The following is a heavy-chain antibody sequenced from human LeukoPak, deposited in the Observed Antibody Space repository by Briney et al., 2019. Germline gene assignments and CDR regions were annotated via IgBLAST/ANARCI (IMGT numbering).Heavy chain of an antibody. J-gene: IGHJ5*02. CDR3: ARRVRHYYGSGSYYNIGGQFDP. CDR2: INHSGST. CDR1: GGSFSGYY. V-gene: IGHV4-34*01. Sequence: SETLSLTCAVYGGSFSGYYWSWIRQPPGKGLEWIGEINHSGSTNYNPSLKSRVTISVDTSKNQFSLKLSSVTAADTAVYYCARRVRHYYGSGSYYNIGGQFDPWGQGTLVTVSS. D-gene: IGHD3-10*01.